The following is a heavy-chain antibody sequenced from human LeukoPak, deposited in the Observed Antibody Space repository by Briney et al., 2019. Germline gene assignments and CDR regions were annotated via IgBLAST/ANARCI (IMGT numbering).Heavy chain of an antibody. V-gene: IGHV7-4-1*02. CDR3: ARGSSWYIGRDYGMDV. J-gene: IGHJ6*02. CDR2: INTNTGNP. Sequence: ASVKVSCKASGYTFTSYAMNWVRQAPGQGLEWMGWINTNTGNPTYAQGFTGRFVFSLDTSVSTAYLQISSLKAEDTAVYYCARGSSWYIGRDYGMDVWGQGTTVTVSS. D-gene: IGHD6-13*01. CDR1: GYTFTSYA.